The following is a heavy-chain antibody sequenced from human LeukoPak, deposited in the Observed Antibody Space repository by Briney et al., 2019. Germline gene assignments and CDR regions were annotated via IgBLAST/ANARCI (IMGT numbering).Heavy chain of an antibody. V-gene: IGHV1-2*02. Sequence: ASVKVSCKASGYTFTGYYMHWVRQAPGQGLEWMGWINPKSGGTNYEQKFQGRVIMTRDTSISTAYMELSRLTSDDTAVYYCARHMTTANNWFDPWGQGTLATVSS. D-gene: IGHD1-1*01. CDR2: INPKSGGT. J-gene: IGHJ5*02. CDR3: ARHMTTANNWFDP. CDR1: GYTFTGYY.